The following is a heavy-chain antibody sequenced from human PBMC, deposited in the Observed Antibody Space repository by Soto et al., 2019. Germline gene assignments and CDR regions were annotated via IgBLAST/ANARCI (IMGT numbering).Heavy chain of an antibody. CDR3: ARGLRSADIVVVTALDY. Sequence: GASVKVSCKASGYTFTSYGISWVRQAPGQGLEWMGWISAYNGNTNYAQKLQGRVTMTTDTSTSTAYMELRSLRSDDTAVYYCARGLRSADIVVVTALDYWGQGTLVTVSS. J-gene: IGHJ4*02. V-gene: IGHV1-18*04. CDR2: ISAYNGNT. CDR1: GYTFTSYG. D-gene: IGHD2-21*02.